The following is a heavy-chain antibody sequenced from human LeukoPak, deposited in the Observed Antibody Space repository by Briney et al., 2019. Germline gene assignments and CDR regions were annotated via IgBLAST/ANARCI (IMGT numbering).Heavy chain of an antibody. CDR1: GFTFSSYG. D-gene: IGHD6-6*01. CDR3: ARTTSIAARG. Sequence: GGSLRLSCAASGFTFSSYGMHWVRQAPGKGLEWVAFIRYDGSNKYYADSVKGRFTISRDNSKNTLYLQMNSLRAEDTAVYYCARTTSIAARGWGQGTLVTVSS. J-gene: IGHJ4*02. CDR2: IRYDGSNK. V-gene: IGHV3-30*02.